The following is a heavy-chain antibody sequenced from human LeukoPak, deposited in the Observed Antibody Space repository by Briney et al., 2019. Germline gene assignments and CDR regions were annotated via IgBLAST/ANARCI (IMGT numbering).Heavy chain of an antibody. CDR1: GFTFDNYA. D-gene: IGHD6-19*01. J-gene: IGHJ4*02. CDR3: AKDSGSGWYPSFDY. Sequence: GRSLRLSCAASGFTFDNYAMHWVRQAPGKGLEWVSGISWNGGNIGFADSVKGRFTISRDNAKNSVYLQMNSLRPEDTAFYYCAKDSGSGWYPSFDYWGQGTLVTVSS. CDR2: ISWNGGNI. V-gene: IGHV3-9*01.